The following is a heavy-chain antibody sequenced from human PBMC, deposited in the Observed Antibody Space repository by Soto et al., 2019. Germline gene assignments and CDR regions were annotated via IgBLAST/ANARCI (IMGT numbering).Heavy chain of an antibody. CDR3: ARDRGFLEWFGAMDV. V-gene: IGHV3-30-3*01. J-gene: IGHJ6*02. CDR1: GFTFNNYA. D-gene: IGHD3-3*01. Sequence: QVQLVESGGGVAQPGRSLRLSCAASGFTFNNYAMHWVRQAPGKGLEWVAVISYDGTNKHYADSVKGRFTISRDNSKNTLYLQMNSLRYEDTAVYYCARDRGFLEWFGAMDVWGQGTTVTVSS. CDR2: ISYDGTNK.